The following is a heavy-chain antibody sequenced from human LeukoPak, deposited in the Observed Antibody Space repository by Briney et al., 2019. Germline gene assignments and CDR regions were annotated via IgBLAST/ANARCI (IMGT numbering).Heavy chain of an antibody. D-gene: IGHD2-21*02. Sequence: PGGSLRLSCAASGFSFTSYAMSWVRQAPGRGLEWVSAISGSGGSTYYADSVKGRFTISRDNAKKSLFLQMNSLRAEDTAVYYCARDGVTSSVDYWSQGTLVTVSS. V-gene: IGHV3-23*01. J-gene: IGHJ4*02. CDR2: ISGSGGST. CDR3: ARDGVTSSVDY. CDR1: GFSFTSYA.